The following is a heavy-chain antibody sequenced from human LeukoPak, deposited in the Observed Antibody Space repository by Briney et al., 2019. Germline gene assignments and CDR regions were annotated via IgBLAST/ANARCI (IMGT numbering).Heavy chain of an antibody. J-gene: IGHJ4*02. D-gene: IGHD1-1*01. Sequence: GGSLRLSCSASGFTFSSYAIQWVRQAPGKGLEYVSAISSNGGSIYYADSVKGRFTISRDNSKNTLYLQMSSLRAEDTAVYYCVPPPNELALHSWGQGTLVSASP. CDR1: GFTFSSYA. CDR2: ISSNGGSI. CDR3: VPPPNELALHS. V-gene: IGHV3-64D*06.